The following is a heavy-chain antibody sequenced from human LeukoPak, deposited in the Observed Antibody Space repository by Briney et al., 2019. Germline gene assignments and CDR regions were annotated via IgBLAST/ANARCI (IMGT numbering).Heavy chain of an antibody. Sequence: PGGSLRLSCAACGFTFSSYAMNWVRQAPGKGLEWVSSISGSGGNAYYGDSVKGRFTISRDNSKNTLYLQMNSLRAEDTAVYYCAKADQYSSSWKYYYYYYMDVWGKGTPVTVSS. V-gene: IGHV3-23*01. D-gene: IGHD6-13*01. J-gene: IGHJ6*03. CDR3: AKADQYSSSWKYYYYYYMDV. CDR1: GFTFSSYA. CDR2: ISGSGGNA.